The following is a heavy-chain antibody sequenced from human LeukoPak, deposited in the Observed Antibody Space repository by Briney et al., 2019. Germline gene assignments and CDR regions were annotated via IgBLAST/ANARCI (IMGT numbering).Heavy chain of an antibody. J-gene: IGHJ4*02. CDR2: IDSGGST. CDR1: GFTVSSNY. V-gene: IGHV3-53*01. CDR3: ARAYDSSGYPD. D-gene: IGHD3-22*01. Sequence: GGSLRLSCAASGFTVSSNYMSWVRQAPGKGLEWVSVIDSGGSTYYADSVKGRFTISRDNSKNTLYLQMNSLRAEDTAVYYCARAYDSSGYPDWGQGTLVTVSS.